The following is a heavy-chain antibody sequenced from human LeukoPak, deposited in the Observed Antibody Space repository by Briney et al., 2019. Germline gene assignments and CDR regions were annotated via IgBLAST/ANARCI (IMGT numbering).Heavy chain of an antibody. J-gene: IGHJ4*02. V-gene: IGHV3-23*01. CDR1: GFTFSSYA. CDR2: ISGSGGST. CDR3: AKATSRYCGGDCGYYFDY. Sequence: GGSLRLSCAASGFTFSSYAMSWVRQAPGKGLEWVSAISGSGGSTYYADSVKGRFTISRDNSKNTLYLQMNSLRAEDTAVYYCAKATSRYCGGDCGYYFDYWGQGTLVTVSS. D-gene: IGHD2-21*02.